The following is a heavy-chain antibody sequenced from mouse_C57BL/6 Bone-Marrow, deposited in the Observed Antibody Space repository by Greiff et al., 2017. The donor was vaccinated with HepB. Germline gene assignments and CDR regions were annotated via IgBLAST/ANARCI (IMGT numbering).Heavy chain of an antibody. CDR2: IYPGSGNT. CDR1: GYTFTDYY. Sequence: VKLQESGAELVRPGASVKLSCKASGYTFTDYYINWVKQRPGQGLEWIARIYPGSGNTYYNEKFKGKATLTSEKSSSTAYMQLSSLTSEDSAVYFCARGYYGSSYEAYWGQGTLVTVSA. J-gene: IGHJ3*01. CDR3: ARGYYGSSYEAY. D-gene: IGHD1-1*01. V-gene: IGHV1-76*01.